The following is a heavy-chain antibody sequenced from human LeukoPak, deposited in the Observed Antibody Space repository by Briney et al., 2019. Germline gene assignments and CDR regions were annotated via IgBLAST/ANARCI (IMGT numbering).Heavy chain of an antibody. J-gene: IGHJ6*03. D-gene: IGHD3-9*01. Sequence: SGESLRLACAASGFSFSSYGMHWVRQAPGEGMGWVAFIRNDGSNKYYADSVKGRFTISTDNSKDTLYLQMNSLRAEDTAVYYCAKDGYYDILTGYFYYYYYYMDVWGKGTTVTVSS. CDR2: IRNDGSNK. CDR1: GFSFSSYG. CDR3: AKDGYYDILTGYFYYYYYYMDV. V-gene: IGHV3-30*02.